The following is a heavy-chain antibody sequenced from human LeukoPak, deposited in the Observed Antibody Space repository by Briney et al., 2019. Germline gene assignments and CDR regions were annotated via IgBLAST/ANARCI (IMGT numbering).Heavy chain of an antibody. V-gene: IGHV4-59*08. CDR3: ARHRRDFYVVVVAAIDY. CDR2: VFYNGST. Sequence: SETLSLTCTVSGGSISDYFWSWIRQPPGKGLEWVGYVFYNGSTNYNPSLKSRVTISVDTSKNQFSLKLSSVTAADTAVYYCARHRRDFYVVVVAAIDYWGQGTLVTVSS. D-gene: IGHD2-15*01. J-gene: IGHJ4*02. CDR1: GGSISDYF.